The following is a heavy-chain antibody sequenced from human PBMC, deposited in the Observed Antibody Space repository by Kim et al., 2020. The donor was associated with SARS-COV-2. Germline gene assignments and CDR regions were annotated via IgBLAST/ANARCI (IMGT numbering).Heavy chain of an antibody. D-gene: IGHD3-10*01. CDR3: AKGGVGGFGELDCYGKDV. CDR1: GFTFSSYD. V-gene: IGHV3-13*04. Sequence: GGSLRLSCAASGFTFSSYDMHWVRQATGKGLEWVSAIGTAGDTYYPGSVKGRFTISRENAKNSLYLQMNSLRAGDTAVDYCAKGGVGGFGELDCYGKDVWGQGTTVTVSS. J-gene: IGHJ6*02. CDR2: IGTAGDT.